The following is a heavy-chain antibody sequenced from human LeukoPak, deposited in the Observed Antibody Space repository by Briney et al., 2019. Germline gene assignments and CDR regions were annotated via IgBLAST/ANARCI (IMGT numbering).Heavy chain of an antibody. CDR2: ISWDGAST. D-gene: IGHD4-11*01. V-gene: IGHV3-43*01. Sequence: PGGSLRLSSTASGFTFDDYTMHWVRQAPGKGLDWVSLISWDGASTYYADSVKGRFTISRDSSKNSLYLQMNSLRTEDTALYYCARAPYGNYGTLDYWGQGTLVTVSS. CDR1: GFTFDDYT. CDR3: ARAPYGNYGTLDY. J-gene: IGHJ4*02.